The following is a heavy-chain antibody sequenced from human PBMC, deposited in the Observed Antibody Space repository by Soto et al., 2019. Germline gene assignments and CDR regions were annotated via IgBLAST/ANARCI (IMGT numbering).Heavy chain of an antibody. D-gene: IGHD2-15*01. V-gene: IGHV3-30-3*01. CDR1: GFTFSSYA. CDR2: ISYDGSNK. J-gene: IGHJ3*02. CDR3: AREVSVVVAAPRAFDI. Sequence: GGSLRLSCAASGFTFSSYAMHWVRQAPGKGLEWVAVISYDGSNKYYADSVKGRFTISRDNSKNTLYLQMNSLRAEDTAVYYCAREVSVVVAAPRAFDIWGQGTMVTVSS.